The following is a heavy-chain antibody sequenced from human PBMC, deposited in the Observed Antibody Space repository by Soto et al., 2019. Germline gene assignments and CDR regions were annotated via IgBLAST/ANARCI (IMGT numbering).Heavy chain of an antibody. CDR3: ARDWWLTEPYN. V-gene: IGHV3-48*01. CDR2: IGEGGSLI. D-gene: IGHD5-12*01. J-gene: IGHJ4*02. CDR1: GFSLSDSN. Sequence: EVQLVESGGGLVQPGGSLRLSCALSGFSLSDSNMNWVRQAPGKGLEWIAYIGEGGSLITYADSVKGRFTISRDIAKNSLILQMNSLRAGDTAVYYCARDWWLTEPYNWGQGTLVTVS.